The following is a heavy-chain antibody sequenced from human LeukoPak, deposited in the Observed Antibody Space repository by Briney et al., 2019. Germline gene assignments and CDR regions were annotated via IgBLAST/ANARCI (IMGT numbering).Heavy chain of an antibody. CDR2: VYHRGTT. CDR3: ARDKQSYGQHFFDY. V-gene: IGHV4-38-2*02. D-gene: IGHD5-18*01. Sequence: SETLSLTCAVSDYSFSSGYYWGWIRQPPGKGLEWIGNVYHRGTTLYNPSLKSRVTISVDTSKNQFSLMLRSVTAADTAVYYCARDKQSYGQHFFDYWGQGTLVPVSS. CDR1: DYSFSSGYY. J-gene: IGHJ4*02.